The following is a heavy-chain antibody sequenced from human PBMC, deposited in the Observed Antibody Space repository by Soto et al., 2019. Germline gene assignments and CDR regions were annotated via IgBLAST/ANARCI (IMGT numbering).Heavy chain of an antibody. CDR1: GGTFSSYA. CDR2: IIPIFGTA. CDR3: ARDRGCSGGSRYSSAFDI. Sequence: GASVKVSCKASGGTFSSYAISWVRQAPGQGLEWMGGIIPIFGTANYAQKFQGRVTITADESTSTAYMELSSLRSEDTAVYYCARDRGCSGGSRYSSAFDIRGQGTMVTVSS. J-gene: IGHJ3*02. D-gene: IGHD2-15*01. V-gene: IGHV1-69*13.